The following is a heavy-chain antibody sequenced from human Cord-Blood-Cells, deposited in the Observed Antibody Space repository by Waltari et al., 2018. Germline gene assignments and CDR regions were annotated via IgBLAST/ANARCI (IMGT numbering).Heavy chain of an antibody. CDR3: ARSYSSGRGAWGAWDI. CDR2: IYTIGST. CDR1: GGSISSYY. D-gene: IGHD6-19*01. Sequence: QVQLQESGPGLVKPSETLSLTCTVSGGSISSYYWSWIRQPAGKGLEWIGRIYTIGSTNYNPSLKSRVTMAVDTSKNQFSLKRSSVTAADTAVYYCARSYSSGRGAWGAWDIWGQGTMVTVSS. V-gene: IGHV4-4*07. J-gene: IGHJ3*02.